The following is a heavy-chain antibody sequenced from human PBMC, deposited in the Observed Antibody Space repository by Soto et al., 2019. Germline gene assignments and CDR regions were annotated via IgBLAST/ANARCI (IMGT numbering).Heavy chain of an antibody. V-gene: IGHV3-23*01. Sequence: EVQLLESGGGLVQPGGSLRLSCSDSGFTFSTYAMSWVRQAPGKGLEWVSSISTSGDNTYYADSVRGRFTISRDNSKNTLYLQXXXLXXXXXXXXXXXXXXLXLWFNFDYWGQGTLVTVSS. D-gene: IGHD3-10*01. J-gene: IGHJ4*02. CDR1: GFTFSTYA. CDR2: ISTSGDNT. CDR3: XXXXLXLWFNFDY.